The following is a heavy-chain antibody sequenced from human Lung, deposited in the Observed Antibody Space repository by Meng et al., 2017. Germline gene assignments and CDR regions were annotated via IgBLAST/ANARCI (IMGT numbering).Heavy chain of an antibody. J-gene: IGHJ4*02. V-gene: IGHV1-2*06. CDR1: GYTVPDYW. CDR3: ARDEDISAAGKLFGDY. D-gene: IGHD6-13*01. CDR2: INPKSGDT. Sequence: QGRGVTSGAEGKKPGASVKVSCKASGYTVPDYWLHWVRRAPGQGLEWMGRINPKSGDTHYAQRFQGRVTMTGDTSISTAYMELSGPRSDDTAMYYCARDEDISAAGKLFGDYWGQGTLVTVSS.